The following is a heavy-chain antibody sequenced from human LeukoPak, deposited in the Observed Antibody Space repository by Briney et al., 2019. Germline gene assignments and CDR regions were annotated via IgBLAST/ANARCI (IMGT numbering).Heavy chain of an antibody. V-gene: IGHV4-30-4*01. CDR1: GGSISSGDYY. J-gene: IGHJ4*02. CDR3: ARGGSEYCSSTSCYESDY. Sequence: SQTLSLTCTVSGGSISSGDYYWSWIRQPPGKGLEWIGYIYYSGSTYYNPSLKSRVTISVDTSKNQFSLKLSSVTAADTAVYYCARGGSEYCSSTSCYESDYWGQGTLVTVSS. CDR2: IYYSGST. D-gene: IGHD2-2*01.